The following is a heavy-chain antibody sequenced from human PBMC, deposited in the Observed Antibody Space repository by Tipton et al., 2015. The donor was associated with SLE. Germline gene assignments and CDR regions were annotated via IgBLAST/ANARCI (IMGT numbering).Heavy chain of an antibody. V-gene: IGHV1-69*01. J-gene: IGHJ5*02. CDR3: ARVGSSGSGRFDP. CDR2: IIPIFGTA. D-gene: IGHD3-22*01. Sequence: QSGAEVKKPGSSVKVSCKASGGTFSGYVISWVRQAPGQGLEWMGGIIPIFGTANYAQKFQGRVTITADESTSTAYMELSSLRSEDTAVYYCARVGSSGSGRFDPWGQGTLVTVSS. CDR1: GGTFSGYV.